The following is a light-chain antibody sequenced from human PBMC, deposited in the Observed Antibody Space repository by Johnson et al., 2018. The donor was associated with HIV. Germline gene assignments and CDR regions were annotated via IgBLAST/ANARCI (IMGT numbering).Light chain of an antibody. Sequence: QSVLTQPPSVSVAPGHQVTISCSGSSSNISNNYVSWYQQFPGTAHKLLIYENNKRPSGISDRFSGSKSGTSATLGIAGLQTGDEADHYCGTWDTRLSAGHVFGTGTEVTVL. CDR1: SSNISNNY. CDR3: GTWDTRLSAGHV. CDR2: ENN. J-gene: IGLJ1*01. V-gene: IGLV1-51*02.